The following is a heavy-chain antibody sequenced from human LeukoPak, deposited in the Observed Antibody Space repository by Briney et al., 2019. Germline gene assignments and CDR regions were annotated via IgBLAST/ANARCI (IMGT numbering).Heavy chain of an antibody. CDR1: GGSISSSSYY. J-gene: IGHJ4*02. Sequence: SETLSLTCTVSGGSISSSSYYWSWIRQHPGKGLEWIGYIYYSGSTYYNPSLKSRVTISVDTSKNQFSLKLSSVTAADTAVYYCAGTVSAAAGTTFDYWGQGTLVTVSS. D-gene: IGHD6-13*01. V-gene: IGHV4-31*03. CDR2: IYYSGST. CDR3: AGTVSAAAGTTFDY.